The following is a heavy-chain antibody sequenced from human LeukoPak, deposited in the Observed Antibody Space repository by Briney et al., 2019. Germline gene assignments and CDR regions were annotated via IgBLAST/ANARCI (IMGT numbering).Heavy chain of an antibody. J-gene: IGHJ4*02. D-gene: IGHD5-18*01. CDR2: IYYSGST. CDR1: GGSISSYY. V-gene: IGHV4-59*01. Sequence: PSETLSLTCTVSGGSISSYYWSWIRQPPGEGLEWIGYIYYSGSTNYNPSLKSRVTISVDTSKNQFSLKLSSVTTADTAVYYCAGGHSGYSYGLDYWGQGTRVTVSS. CDR3: AGGHSGYSYGLDY.